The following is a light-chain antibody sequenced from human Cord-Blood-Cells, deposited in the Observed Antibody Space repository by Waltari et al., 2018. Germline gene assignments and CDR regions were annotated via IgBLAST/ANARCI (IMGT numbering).Light chain of an antibody. J-gene: IGLJ3*02. Sequence: SALTQPASVSVSPGQSITISCTGTNSDGGGYNYVSWYQQHPGKAPKLMIYDVSNRPSGVPNRFSGSKSGNTASLTISGLQAEDGADYYCSSYTSSSTRVFGGGTKLTVL. CDR2: DVS. CDR1: NSDGGGYNY. CDR3: SSYTSSSTRV. V-gene: IGLV2-14*01.